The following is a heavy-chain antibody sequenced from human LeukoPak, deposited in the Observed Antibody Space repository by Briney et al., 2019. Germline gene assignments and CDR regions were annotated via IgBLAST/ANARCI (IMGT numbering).Heavy chain of an antibody. J-gene: IGHJ4*02. CDR1: GFTFSSYS. D-gene: IGHD2-15*01. CDR3: AKVSDIVVVVAATDFDY. CDR2: ISSSSSTI. V-gene: IGHV3-48*01. Sequence: GGSLRLSCAASGFTFSSYSMNWVRQAPGKGLEWVSYISSSSSTIYYADSVKGRFTISRDNSKNTLYLQMNSLRAEDTAVYYCAKVSDIVVVVAATDFDYWGQGTLVTVSS.